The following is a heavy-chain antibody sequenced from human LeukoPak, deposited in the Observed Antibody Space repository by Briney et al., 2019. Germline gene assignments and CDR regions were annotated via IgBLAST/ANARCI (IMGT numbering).Heavy chain of an antibody. CDR3: ARGVYGRFDS. D-gene: IGHD2/OR15-2a*01. V-gene: IGHV3-48*03. J-gene: IGHJ5*01. CDR1: GFIFDAYE. Sequence: GGSLRLSCAASGFIFDAYEITWVRQAPGKGLEWVSYISGSGRTIYYADSVKGRFTISWDNAKNSVYLQMNRLRAVDTAVYYCARGVYGRFDSWGQGTLVTVSS. CDR2: ISGSGRTI.